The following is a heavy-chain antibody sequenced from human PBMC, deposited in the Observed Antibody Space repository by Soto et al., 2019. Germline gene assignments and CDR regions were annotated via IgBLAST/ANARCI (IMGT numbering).Heavy chain of an antibody. CDR3: ARDCRWCDSSGYLAY. V-gene: IGHV3-30-3*01. Sequence: GGSLRLSCAASGFTFSSYAMHWVRQAPGKGLEWVAVISYDGSNKYYADSVKGRFTISRDNSKNTLYLQMNSLRAEDTAVYYCARDCRWCDSSGYLAYWGQGTLVTVSS. D-gene: IGHD3-22*01. CDR1: GFTFSSYA. CDR2: ISYDGSNK. J-gene: IGHJ4*02.